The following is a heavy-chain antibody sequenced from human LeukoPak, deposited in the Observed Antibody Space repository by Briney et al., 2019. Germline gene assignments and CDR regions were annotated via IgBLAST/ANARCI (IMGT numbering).Heavy chain of an antibody. CDR3: ARGYSYGYFGY. J-gene: IGHJ4*02. Sequence: SETLSLTCTVSGGSISSYYWSWIRQPPGKGLEWIGYIYYSGSTNYNPSLKSRVTISVDTSKNQFSLKLSSVTAADTAVYYCARGYSYGYFGYWGQGTLVTVSS. V-gene: IGHV4-59*12. CDR2: IYYSGST. CDR1: GGSISSYY. D-gene: IGHD5-18*01.